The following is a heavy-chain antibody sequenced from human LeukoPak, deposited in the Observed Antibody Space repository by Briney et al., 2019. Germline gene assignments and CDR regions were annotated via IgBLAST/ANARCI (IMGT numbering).Heavy chain of an antibody. CDR2: ISSSGGST. Sequence: PGGPLRLSCAASGFTFSSYAMSWVRQAPEKGLEWVSAISSSGGSTYYADSGKGRFTISRDNSKNTLYLQMNSLRAEDTAVYYCAKDRFGELLYDYWGQGTLVTVSS. CDR3: AKDRFGELLYDY. D-gene: IGHD3-10*01. CDR1: GFTFSSYA. J-gene: IGHJ4*02. V-gene: IGHV3-23*01.